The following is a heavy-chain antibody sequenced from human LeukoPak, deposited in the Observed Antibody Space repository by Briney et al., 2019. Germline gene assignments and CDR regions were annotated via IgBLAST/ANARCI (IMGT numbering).Heavy chain of an antibody. CDR2: ISGSGGST. CDR3: AIAKSGYSGYAPVGY. CDR1: GFTFSSYA. Sequence: GGSLRLSCAASGFTFSSYAMSWVRQAPGKGLEWVSAISGSGGSTYYADSVKGRFTISRDNSENTLYLQMNSLRAEDTAVYYCAIAKSGYSGYAPVGYWGQGTLVTVSS. V-gene: IGHV3-23*01. D-gene: IGHD5-12*01. J-gene: IGHJ4*02.